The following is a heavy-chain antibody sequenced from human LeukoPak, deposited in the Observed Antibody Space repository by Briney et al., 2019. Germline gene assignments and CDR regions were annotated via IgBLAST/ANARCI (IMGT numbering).Heavy chain of an antibody. CDR3: ARGDIVVVVAATETGFDY. D-gene: IGHD2-15*01. V-gene: IGHV1-2*02. J-gene: IGHJ4*02. CDR1: GYTFTGYY. Sequence: ASVKVSCKASGYTFTGYYMHWVRQAPGQGLEWMGWINPNGGGTNYAQKFQGRVTMTRDTSISTAYMELSRLRSDDTAVYYCARGDIVVVVAATETGFDYWGQGTLVTVSS. CDR2: INPNGGGT.